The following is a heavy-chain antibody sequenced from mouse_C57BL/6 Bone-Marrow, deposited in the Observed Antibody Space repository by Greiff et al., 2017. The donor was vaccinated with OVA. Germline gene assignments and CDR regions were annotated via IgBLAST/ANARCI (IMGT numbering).Heavy chain of an antibody. CDR1: GYSFTGYY. CDR3: ARGLNYYGSSYVFAY. D-gene: IGHD1-1*01. CDR2: IYPYNGVS. J-gene: IGHJ3*01. Sequence: EVQLQESGPELVKPGASVKISCKASGYSFTGYYMHWVKQSHGNILDWIGYIYPYNGVSSYNQKFKGKATLTVDKSSSTAYMELRSLTSEDSAVYYCARGLNYYGSSYVFAYWGQGTLVTVSA. V-gene: IGHV1-31*01.